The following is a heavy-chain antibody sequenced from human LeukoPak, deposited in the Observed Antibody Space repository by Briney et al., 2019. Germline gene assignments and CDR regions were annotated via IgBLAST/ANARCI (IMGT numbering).Heavy chain of an antibody. CDR3: ARVELVTMVSFDY. CDR1: GFTFSSYW. CDR2: IKQDGSEK. D-gene: IGHD3-10*01. V-gene: IGHV3-7*01. Sequence: GGSLRLSCAASGFTFSSYWMSWVRQAPEKGLEWVANIKQDGSEKYYVDSVKGRFTISRDNAKNSLYLQMNSLRAEDTAVYYCARVELVTMVSFDYWGQGTLVTVSS. J-gene: IGHJ4*02.